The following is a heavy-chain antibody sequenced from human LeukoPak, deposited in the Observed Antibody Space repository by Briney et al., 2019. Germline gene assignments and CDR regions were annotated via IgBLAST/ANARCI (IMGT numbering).Heavy chain of an antibody. CDR3: ARDHMPAGAPGYYMDV. J-gene: IGHJ6*03. CDR1: GGSVSRHF. V-gene: IGHV4-59*02. D-gene: IGHD2-2*01. CDR2: IYNSGIN. Sequence: SETLSLTCTVSGGSVSRHFWSWIRQPPGKGLEGMGYIYNSGINNYNPSLKSRVTMSVDTSKNQFSLMLRSVTAADKDVYYCARDHMPAGAPGYYMDVWGKGTTVTVSS.